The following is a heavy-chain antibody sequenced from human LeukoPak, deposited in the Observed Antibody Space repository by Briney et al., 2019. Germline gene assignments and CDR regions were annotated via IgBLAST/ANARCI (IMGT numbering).Heavy chain of an antibody. CDR3: ANILYYCSSTSCFDY. CDR1: GFTFSSYG. D-gene: IGHD2-2*01. V-gene: IGHV3-30*02. Sequence: GGSLRLSCAASGFTFSSYGMHWVRQAPGKGLEWVAFIRYDGSNKYYADSVKGRFTIPRDNSKNTLYLQMNSLRAEDTAVYYCANILYYCSSTSCFDYWGQGTLVTVSS. CDR2: IRYDGSNK. J-gene: IGHJ4*02.